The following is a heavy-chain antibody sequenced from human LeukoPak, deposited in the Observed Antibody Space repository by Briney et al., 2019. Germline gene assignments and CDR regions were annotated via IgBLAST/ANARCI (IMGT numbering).Heavy chain of an antibody. J-gene: IGHJ5*02. CDR2: IYYSGST. Sequence: SETLSLTCTVSGFSISSYYLSWIRQPPGKGLEWIGDIYYSGSTNYNPFLKSRVTISVATSKNKFCLKLSYVTAEDTAVYYCGRGDSSGWYKWFDPWGQGTLVTVSS. D-gene: IGHD6-19*01. CDR3: GRGDSSGWYKWFDP. V-gene: IGHV4-59*01. CDR1: GFSISSYY.